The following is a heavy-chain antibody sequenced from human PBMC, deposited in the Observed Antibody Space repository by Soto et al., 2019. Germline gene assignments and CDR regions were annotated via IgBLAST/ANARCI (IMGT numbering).Heavy chain of an antibody. CDR1: GFTVSSYW. D-gene: IGHD6-6*01. J-gene: IGHJ4*02. V-gene: IGHV3-7*01. CDR2: IKEDGSEK. CDR3: TRGRIEYSSSTFDY. Sequence: PGGSLRLSCAASGFTVSSYWMSWVRQAPGKGLEWEANIKEDGSEKYYVDSVKGRFTISRDNAKNSLYLQMNSLRAEDTAVYYCTRGRIEYSSSTFDYWGQGTLVTVSS.